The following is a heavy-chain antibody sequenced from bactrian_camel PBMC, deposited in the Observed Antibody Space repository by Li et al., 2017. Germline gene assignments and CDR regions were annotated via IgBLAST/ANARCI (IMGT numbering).Heavy chain of an antibody. Sequence: HVQMVESGGGSVQAGGSLRLSCVASGDTYRRTCMTWFRQAPGKEREGVAGLVSGGTPFYADSVKGRFTMSQDSAKDTVYLQMNNLKPEDTGIYFCAADSTCPPIMLAAANRGTDFGYWGQGTQVTVSS. J-gene: IGHJ6*01. CDR2: LVSGGTP. D-gene: IGHD1*01. V-gene: IGHV3S53*01. CDR3: AADSTCPPIMLAAANRGTDFGY. CDR1: GDTYRRTC.